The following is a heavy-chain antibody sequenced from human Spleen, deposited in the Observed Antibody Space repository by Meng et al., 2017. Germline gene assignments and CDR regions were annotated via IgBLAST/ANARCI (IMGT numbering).Heavy chain of an antibody. CDR3: ATSVSSSWYDY. CDR2: VYYSGIT. D-gene: IGHD6-13*01. Sequence: SETLSLTCSVSGDSINSYYWNWIRQSPGKGLEWIGYVYYSGITKYNPSLESRVTLSFDTSKNQVSLKLSSVTAADTATYYCATSVSSSWYDYWGQGKLVTVSS. CDR1: GDSINSYY. V-gene: IGHV4-59*01. J-gene: IGHJ4*02.